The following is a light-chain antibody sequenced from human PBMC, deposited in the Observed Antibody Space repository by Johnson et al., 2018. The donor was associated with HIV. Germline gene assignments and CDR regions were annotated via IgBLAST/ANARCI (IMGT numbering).Light chain of an antibody. V-gene: IGLV1-51*01. J-gene: IGLJ1*01. CDR2: DNN. Sequence: QPVLTQPPSVSAAPGQKVTISCSGSISNIGNNYVSWYQQLPGTAPKLLIYDNNKRPSGIPDRFSGSKSGTSATLGITGLQTGDEADYYFGTWDSSLSAGNVVGTGTKVTVL. CDR1: ISNIGNNY. CDR3: GTWDSSLSAGNV.